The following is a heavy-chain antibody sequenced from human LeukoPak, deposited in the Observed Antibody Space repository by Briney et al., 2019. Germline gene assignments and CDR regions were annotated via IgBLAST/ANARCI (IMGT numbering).Heavy chain of an antibody. CDR1: GFTFSNYA. CDR3: AKDLLPSRYGDSVSPPNR. V-gene: IGHV3-23*01. CDR2: ISGSADNT. Sequence: PGGSLRLSCAVSGFTFSNYAMNWVRQAPGKGLEWVSSISGSADNTHYADSVKGRFTISRDKSKNTLYLQMNSLRAEDTAVYYCAKDLLPSRYGDSVSPPNRWGQGTLVTVSS. J-gene: IGHJ4*02. D-gene: IGHD4-17*01.